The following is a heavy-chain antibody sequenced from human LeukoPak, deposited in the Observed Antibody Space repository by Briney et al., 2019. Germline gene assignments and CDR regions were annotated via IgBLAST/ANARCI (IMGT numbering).Heavy chain of an antibody. D-gene: IGHD3-10*01. CDR2: ISYDGNDK. Sequence: GGSLRLSCAASGFTFRNYAMHWVRQAPGKGLEWVAFISYDGNDKYYADSVKGRFTISRDNSKNTLYLQMNSLRAEDTAVYYCAKDEPGSYSPSGYWGQGTLVTVSS. CDR3: AKDEPGSYSPSGY. V-gene: IGHV3-30*18. J-gene: IGHJ4*02. CDR1: GFTFRNYA.